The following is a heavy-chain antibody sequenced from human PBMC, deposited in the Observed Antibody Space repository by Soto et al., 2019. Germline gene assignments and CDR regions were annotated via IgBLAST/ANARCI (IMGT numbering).Heavy chain of an antibody. Sequence: GGSLRLSCAVSGFTFSSYVMSWVRQAPGKGLEWVSAISGSGGSTYYADSVKGRFTISRDNSKNTLYLQMNSLRADDTAVYYCAKVGYYDSSGHNWFDPWGQGTLVPVSS. CDR2: ISGSGGST. CDR1: GFTFSSYV. CDR3: AKVGYYDSSGHNWFDP. J-gene: IGHJ5*02. V-gene: IGHV3-23*01. D-gene: IGHD3-22*01.